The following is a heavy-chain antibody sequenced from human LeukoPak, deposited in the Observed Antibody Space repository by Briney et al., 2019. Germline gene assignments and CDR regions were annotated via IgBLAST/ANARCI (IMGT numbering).Heavy chain of an antibody. CDR2: INTNTGNP. D-gene: IGHD1-26*01. J-gene: IGHJ3*02. Sequence: ASVKVSCKASGYTFTSYAMNWVRQAPGQGLEWMGWINTNTGNPTYAQGFTGRFVFSLDTSVSTAYLQISSLKAEDTAVYYCARDTPLLAERDAFDIWGQGTMVTVSS. CDR1: GYTFTSYA. CDR3: ARDTPLLAERDAFDI. V-gene: IGHV7-4-1*02.